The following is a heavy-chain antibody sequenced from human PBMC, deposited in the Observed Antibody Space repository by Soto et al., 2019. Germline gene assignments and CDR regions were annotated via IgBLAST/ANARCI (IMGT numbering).Heavy chain of an antibody. J-gene: IGHJ5*02. D-gene: IGHD6-13*01. Sequence: EVQLLESGGGLVQPGGSLRLSCAASEFTFSSNAMHWVRQAPGKGLEWVSGITGSGSTTFYADSVKGRFTISRDNSNKTVYLHMSSLRAEDTAIYYCAKDFTAYLSSWFHLWGQGTLVTVSS. CDR1: EFTFSSNA. V-gene: IGHV3-23*01. CDR3: AKDFTAYLSSWFHL. CDR2: ITGSGSTT.